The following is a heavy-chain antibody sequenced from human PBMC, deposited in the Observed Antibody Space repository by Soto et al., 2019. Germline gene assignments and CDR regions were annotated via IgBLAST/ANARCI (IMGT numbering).Heavy chain of an antibody. CDR1: GGSISSSSYY. J-gene: IGHJ4*02. CDR2: IYYSGST. D-gene: IGHD6-6*01. CDR3: AGPYSSSSGLDY. V-gene: IGHV4-39*01. Sequence: SETLSLTCTVSGGSISSSSYYWGWIRQPPGKGLEWIGSIYYSGSTYYNPSLKSRVTISVDTSKNQFSLKLSSVTAADTAVYYCAGPYSSSSGLDYWGQGTLVTVS.